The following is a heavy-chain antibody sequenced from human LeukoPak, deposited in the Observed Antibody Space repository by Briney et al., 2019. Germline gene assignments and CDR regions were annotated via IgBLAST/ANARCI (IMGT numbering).Heavy chain of an antibody. CDR1: GYTFTAYG. D-gene: IGHD5-12*01. Sequence: ASVKVSCKTSGYTFTAYGISWVRQAPGQGLEWIGWISAYNGNTDYAQKLQGRVTMTTDTSTRTAYMELRSLRSDDTAVYYCARDGSWVATSIVYYYYMDVWGKGTTVTVSS. V-gene: IGHV1-18*01. CDR2: ISAYNGNT. CDR3: ARDGSWVATSIVYYYYMDV. J-gene: IGHJ6*03.